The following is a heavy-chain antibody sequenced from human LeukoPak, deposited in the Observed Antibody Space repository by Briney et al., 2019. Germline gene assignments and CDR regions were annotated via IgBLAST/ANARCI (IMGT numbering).Heavy chain of an antibody. CDR3: ARASSTRYDY. CDR1: GGSISSYY. D-gene: IGHD1-26*01. Sequence: SETLSLTCTVSGGSISSYYWSWIRQPPGTGLEWIGYIYYSGSTNYNPSLKSRVTISVDTSKNQFSLKLSSVTAADTAVYYCARASSTRYDYWGQGTLVTVSS. CDR2: IYYSGST. J-gene: IGHJ4*02. V-gene: IGHV4-59*01.